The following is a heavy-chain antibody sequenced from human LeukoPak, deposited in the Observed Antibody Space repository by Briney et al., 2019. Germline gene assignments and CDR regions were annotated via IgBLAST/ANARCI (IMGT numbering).Heavy chain of an antibody. Sequence: ASVKVSCKASGGTFSSYAISWVRQAPGQGLEWMGRIIPILGIANYAQKFQGRVTITADKSTSTAYMELSSLGSEDTAVYYCIGTAGAAAEDYWGQGTLVTVSS. J-gene: IGHJ4*02. V-gene: IGHV1-69*04. CDR2: IIPILGIA. D-gene: IGHD6-13*01. CDR3: IGTAGAAAEDY. CDR1: GGTFSSYA.